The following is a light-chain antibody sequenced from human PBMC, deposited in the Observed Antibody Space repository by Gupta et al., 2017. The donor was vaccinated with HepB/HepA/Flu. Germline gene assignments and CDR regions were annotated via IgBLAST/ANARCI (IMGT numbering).Light chain of an antibody. Sequence: SYELTQPPSVSVSPVQPASITCSGDKLGDKYACWYQQKPGQSPVLVIYQDSKRPSGIPERFSGSNSGNTATLTISGTQAMDEADYYCQAWDSSVYVFGTGTKVTVL. CDR3: QAWDSSVYV. V-gene: IGLV3-1*01. CDR2: QDS. CDR1: KLGDKY. J-gene: IGLJ1*01.